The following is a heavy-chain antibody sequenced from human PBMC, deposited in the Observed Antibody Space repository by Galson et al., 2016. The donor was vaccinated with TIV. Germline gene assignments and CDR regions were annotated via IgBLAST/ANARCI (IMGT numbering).Heavy chain of an antibody. CDR2: IKDTGVTT. Sequence: SVNVSCKASGYTFTSYHLHWVRQAPGQGLEWMGIIKDTGVTTTYPQRFQGRLTITRDTSATTVYMELSSLRSEDTAVYYCAREMPATFFFDYWGQGTLVTVSS. D-gene: IGHD2-2*01. CDR3: AREMPATFFFDY. J-gene: IGHJ4*02. CDR1: GYTFTSYH. V-gene: IGHV1-46*01.